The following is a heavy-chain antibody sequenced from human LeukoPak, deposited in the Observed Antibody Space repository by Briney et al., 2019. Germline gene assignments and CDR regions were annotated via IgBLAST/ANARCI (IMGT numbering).Heavy chain of an antibody. J-gene: IGHJ4*02. CDR3: ARGKSGSYGTKGY. V-gene: IGHV3-7*01. D-gene: IGHD1-26*01. CDR1: GFTFSNAW. Sequence: RTGGSLRLSCAASGFTFSNAWMSWVRQAPGKGLECVADIKQDGSEKYYVDSVKGRFTISRDNAKNSLYLQMNSLRVEDTAVYYCARGKSGSYGTKGYWGQGTLVTVSS. CDR2: IKQDGSEK.